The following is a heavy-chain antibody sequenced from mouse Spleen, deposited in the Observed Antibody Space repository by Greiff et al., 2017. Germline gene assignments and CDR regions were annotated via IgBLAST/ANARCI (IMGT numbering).Heavy chain of an antibody. D-gene: IGHD2-12*01. CDR3: ARTLSYDYFDY. V-gene: IGHV1-66*01. J-gene: IGHJ2*01. CDR2: IYPGSGNT. CDR1: GYSFTSYY. Sequence: QVQLQQSGPELVKPGASVKISCKASGYSFTSYYIHWVKQRPGQGLEWIGWIYPGSGNTKYNEKFKGKATLTADTSSSTAYMQLSSLTSEDSAVYYCARTLSYDYFDYWGQGTTLTVSS.